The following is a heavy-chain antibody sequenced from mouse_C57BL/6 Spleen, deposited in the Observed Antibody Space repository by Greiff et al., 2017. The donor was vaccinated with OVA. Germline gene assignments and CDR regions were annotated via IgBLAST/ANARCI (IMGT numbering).Heavy chain of an antibody. V-gene: IGHV14-2*01. J-gene: IGHJ2*01. D-gene: IGHD1-1*01. CDR1: GFNIKAYY. Sequence: VQLQQSGAELVKPGASVKLSCTASGFNIKAYYMHWVKQRTEQGLEWIGRIDPEDGETKYAPKFQGKGTITAENSSNTAYLQLSSLTSEDTAVYYCARDYGSSYEDFDYWGQGTTLTVSS. CDR2: IDPEDGET. CDR3: ARDYGSSYEDFDY.